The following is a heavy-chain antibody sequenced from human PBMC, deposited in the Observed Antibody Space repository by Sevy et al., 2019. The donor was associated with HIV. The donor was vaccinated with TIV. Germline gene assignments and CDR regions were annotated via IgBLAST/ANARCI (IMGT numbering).Heavy chain of an antibody. CDR3: AKAPVVVAASLNYGMDV. J-gene: IGHJ6*02. CDR1: AFTFSSYA. Sequence: GGSLRLSCAASAFTFSSYAMSWVRQAPGKGLEWVSAISGSGGSTYYADSVKGRFTISRDNSKNTLYLQMNSLRAEDTAVYYCAKAPVVVAASLNYGMDVWGQGTTVTVSS. D-gene: IGHD2-15*01. V-gene: IGHV3-23*01. CDR2: ISGSGGST.